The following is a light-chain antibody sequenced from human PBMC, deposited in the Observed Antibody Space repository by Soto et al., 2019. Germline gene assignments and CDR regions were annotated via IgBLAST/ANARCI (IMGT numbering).Light chain of an antibody. CDR3: QQYANSPGT. CDR1: QSVSSSY. Sequence: EIVLTQSPGTLSLSPGERATLSCRASQSVSSSYLAWYQQKPGQAPRLLIYGASSRATGIPDRFSGSGSGTDFTLTISRLEPGDFAVYYCQQYANSPGTFGRGTKVEIK. CDR2: GAS. V-gene: IGKV3-20*01. J-gene: IGKJ1*01.